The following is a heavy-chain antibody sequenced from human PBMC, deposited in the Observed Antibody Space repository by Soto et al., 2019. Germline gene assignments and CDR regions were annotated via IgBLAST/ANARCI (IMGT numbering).Heavy chain of an antibody. CDR3: ARESTYYYDSSLPRFDY. V-gene: IGHV4-30-4*01. CDR1: GGSISGGDYY. Sequence: PSETLSLTCTVSGGSISGGDYYWSWIRQPPGKGLEWIGYIYYSGSTYYNPSLKSRVTISVDTSKNQFSLKLSSVTAADTAVYYCARESTYYYDSSLPRFDYWGQGTLVTVS. D-gene: IGHD3-22*01. J-gene: IGHJ4*02. CDR2: IYYSGST.